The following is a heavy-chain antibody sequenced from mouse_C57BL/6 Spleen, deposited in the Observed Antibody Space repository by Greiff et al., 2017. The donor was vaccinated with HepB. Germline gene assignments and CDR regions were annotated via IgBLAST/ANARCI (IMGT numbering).Heavy chain of an antibody. V-gene: IGHV5-17*01. D-gene: IGHD2-13*01. CDR1: GFTFSDYG. CDR2: ISSGSSTI. Sequence: EVQVVESGGGLVKPGGSLKLSCAASGFTFSDYGMHWVRQAPEKGLEWVAYISSGSSTIYYADTVKGRFTISRDNAKNTLFLQMTSLRSEDTAVYYCAKRDGDWFAYWGQGTLGTVSA. J-gene: IGHJ3*01. CDR3: AKRDGDWFAY.